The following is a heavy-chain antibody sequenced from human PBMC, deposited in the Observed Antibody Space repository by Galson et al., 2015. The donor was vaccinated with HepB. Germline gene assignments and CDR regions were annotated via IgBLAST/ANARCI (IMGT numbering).Heavy chain of an antibody. CDR3: TRGALAPAAITPLNYFYHGMGV. J-gene: IGHJ6*02. CDR1: GFTFSGSA. CDR2: IRSKANSYAT. D-gene: IGHD2-2*01. V-gene: IGHV3-73*01. Sequence: SLRLSCAASGFTFSGSAMHWVRQASGKGLEWVGRIRSKANSYATAYAASVKGRFTISRDDSKNTAYLQMNSLKTEDTAVYYCTRGALAPAAITPLNYFYHGMGVWGQGTTVTVSS.